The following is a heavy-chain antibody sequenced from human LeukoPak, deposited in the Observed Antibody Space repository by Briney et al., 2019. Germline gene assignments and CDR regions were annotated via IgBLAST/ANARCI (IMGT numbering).Heavy chain of an antibody. J-gene: IGHJ6*02. CDR2: ISAYNGNT. CDR3: ARDMVVYCSGGSCYPPYYYYGMDV. Sequence: GASVKVSCKASGYTFTSYGISWVRQAPGQELEWMGWISAYNGNTNYAQKLQGRVTMTTDTSTSTAYMDLRSLRSDDTAVYYCARDMVVYCSGGSCYPPYYYYGMDVWGQGTTVTVSS. V-gene: IGHV1-18*01. CDR1: GYTFTSYG. D-gene: IGHD2-15*01.